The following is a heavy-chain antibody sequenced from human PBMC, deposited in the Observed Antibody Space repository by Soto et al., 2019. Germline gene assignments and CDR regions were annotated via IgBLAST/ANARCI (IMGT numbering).Heavy chain of an antibody. Sequence: QMQLVQSGPEVKKPGTSVKVSCKASGFTFTSSAVQWVRQARGQRLEWIGWIVVGSGNTNYAQKFQERVTITRDMSTSTAYMELSSLSSEDTAVDYCAADQIVGATDLGGMDVWGQGTTVTVSS. J-gene: IGHJ6*02. V-gene: IGHV1-58*01. CDR2: IVVGSGNT. CDR1: GFTFTSSA. D-gene: IGHD1-26*01. CDR3: AADQIVGATDLGGMDV.